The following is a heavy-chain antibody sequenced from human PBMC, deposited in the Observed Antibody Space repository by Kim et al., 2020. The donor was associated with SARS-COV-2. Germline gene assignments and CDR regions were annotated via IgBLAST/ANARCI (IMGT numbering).Heavy chain of an antibody. CDR1: GFTFSSYG. J-gene: IGHJ4*02. D-gene: IGHD2-15*01. CDR2: ISYDGSNK. Sequence: GGSLRLSCAASGFTFSSYGMHWVRQAPGKGLEWVGVISYDGSNKYYADSVKGRFTISRDNSKNTLYLQMNSLRAEDTAVYYCAKDARLYCSGGSCYGLDYWGQGALVTVSS. V-gene: IGHV3-30*18. CDR3: AKDARLYCSGGSCYGLDY.